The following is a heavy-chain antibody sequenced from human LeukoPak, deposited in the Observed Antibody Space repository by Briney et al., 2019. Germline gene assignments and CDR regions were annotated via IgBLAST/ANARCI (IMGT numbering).Heavy chain of an antibody. J-gene: IGHJ1*01. CDR3: ARGYGGNSVRHFQH. V-gene: IGHV3-48*01. D-gene: IGHD4-23*01. CDR1: GFTFSSYS. Sequence: PGGSLRLSCAASGFTFSSYSMNWVRQAPGKGLEWVSYISSSSSTIYYADSVKGRFTISRDNAKNSLYLQMNSLRAEDTTVYYCARGYGGNSVRHFQHWGQGTLVTVSS. CDR2: ISSSSSTI.